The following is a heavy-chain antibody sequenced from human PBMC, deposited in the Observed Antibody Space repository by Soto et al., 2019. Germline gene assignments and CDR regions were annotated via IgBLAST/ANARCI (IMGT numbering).Heavy chain of an antibody. CDR2: INTSGGGT. D-gene: IGHD1-26*01. CDR3: AREWQQLTRFVVPYFYYGMDV. V-gene: IGHV3-23*01. Sequence: EVQLLESGGGLVQPGGSLRLSCTASGFTLSSYAMGWVRQAPGKGLEWVSSINTSGGGTFYADSVRGRFTISRDNSKNTLFLQMNSLRGEDTAVYYCAREWQQLTRFVVPYFYYGMDVWGQGATVTVSS. CDR1: GFTLSSYA. J-gene: IGHJ6*02.